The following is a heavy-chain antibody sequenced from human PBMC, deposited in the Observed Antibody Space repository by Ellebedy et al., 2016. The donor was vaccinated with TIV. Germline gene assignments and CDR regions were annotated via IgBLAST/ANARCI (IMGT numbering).Heavy chain of an antibody. CDR2: LSAYNGNT. CDR1: GGTFSSYA. V-gene: IGHV1-18*01. Sequence: AASVKVSCKASGGTFSSYAISWVRQAPGQGLEWMGWLSAYNGNTNYAQKLQGRVTMTTDTSTSTAYMELRSLRSDDTAVYYCARDLEPGGNWFDPWGQGNLVTVSS. CDR3: ARDLEPGGNWFDP. J-gene: IGHJ5*02. D-gene: IGHD1-1*01.